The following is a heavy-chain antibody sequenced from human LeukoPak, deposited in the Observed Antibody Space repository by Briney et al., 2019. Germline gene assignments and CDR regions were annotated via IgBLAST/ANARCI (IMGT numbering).Heavy chain of an antibody. CDR2: IKPDGSDK. Sequence: GGSLRLSCAASGFTFSGYWMSWVRQAPGKGLEWVANIKPDGSDKYYVDSVKGRFTISRENAKNSLYLHMNSLRAEDTAVYYCAAWGYAFDIWGQGTMVTVSS. V-gene: IGHV3-7*02. D-gene: IGHD7-27*01. J-gene: IGHJ3*02. CDR3: AAWGYAFDI. CDR1: GFTFSGYW.